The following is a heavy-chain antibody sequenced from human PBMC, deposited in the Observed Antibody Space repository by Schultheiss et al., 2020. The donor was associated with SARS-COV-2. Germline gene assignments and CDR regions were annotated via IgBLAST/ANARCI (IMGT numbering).Heavy chain of an antibody. CDR2: ISYDGSNK. D-gene: IGHD7-27*01. J-gene: IGHJ4*02. V-gene: IGHV3-30*15. CDR3: ARDGIWGLWGRVLDY. Sequence: GESLKISCAASGFTFSSYAMHWVRQAPGKGLEWVAVISYDGSNKYYADSVKGRFTISRDNSKNTLYLQMGSLRAEDMAVYYCARDGIWGLWGRVLDYWGQGTLVTVSS. CDR1: GFTFSSYA.